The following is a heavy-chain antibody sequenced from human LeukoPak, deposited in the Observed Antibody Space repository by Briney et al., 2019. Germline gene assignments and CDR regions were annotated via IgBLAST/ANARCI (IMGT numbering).Heavy chain of an antibody. V-gene: IGHV3-7*01. CDR1: GFTFRDFW. CDR2: IKYDGDEE. J-gene: IGHJ4*02. D-gene: IGHD4/OR15-4a*01. Sequence: GGSLRLSCAASGFTFRDFWMSWMRQAPGKGLEWVADIKYDGDEEYYVDSVKGRFTISRDNAKNSLYLQLNSLRVEDTAVYYCRSGGAAPGAFDNWGQGTLVTVSP. CDR3: RSGGAAPGAFDN.